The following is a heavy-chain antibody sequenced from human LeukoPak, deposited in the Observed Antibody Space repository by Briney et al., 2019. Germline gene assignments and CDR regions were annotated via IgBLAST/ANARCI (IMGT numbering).Heavy chain of an antibody. CDR3: AREPSPYTHFDY. D-gene: IGHD1-1*01. Sequence: SETLSLTCTVSGGSISSYYWSWIRQPPGKGLEWIGYIYYSGSTNYNPSLKSRVTISVDTSKNQFSLKLSSVTAADTAVYYCAREPSPYTHFDYWGQGTLVTVSS. J-gene: IGHJ4*02. V-gene: IGHV4-59*01. CDR2: IYYSGST. CDR1: GGSISSYY.